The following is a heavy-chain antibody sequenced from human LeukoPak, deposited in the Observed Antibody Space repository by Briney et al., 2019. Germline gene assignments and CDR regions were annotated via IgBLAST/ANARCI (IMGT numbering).Heavy chain of an antibody. J-gene: IGHJ5*02. Sequence: GGSLRLSCAASGFTFSSYAMSWVRQAPGKGLEWVSAISGGGGSTYYADSVKGRFTISRDNSKNTLYLQMNSLRAEDTAVYYCAKEGYYYGSGSRNWFDPWGQGTLVTVSS. CDR3: AKEGYYYGSGSRNWFDP. D-gene: IGHD3-10*01. V-gene: IGHV3-23*01. CDR2: ISGGGGST. CDR1: GFTFSSYA.